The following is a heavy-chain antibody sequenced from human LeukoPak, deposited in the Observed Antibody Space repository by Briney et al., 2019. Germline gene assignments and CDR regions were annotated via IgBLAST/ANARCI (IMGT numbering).Heavy chain of an antibody. Sequence: PSETLSLTCTVSGGSISTSSYYWGWIRQPPGKGLQWIGSIYYNGSTYYNPSLKSRVIISVDTSKNQFSLKLSSVTAADTAVYYCARHRRKGYSSSWPYYYYYMDVWGKGTTVTISS. D-gene: IGHD6-13*01. CDR3: ARHRRKGYSSSWPYYYYYMDV. J-gene: IGHJ6*03. V-gene: IGHV4-39*01. CDR1: GGSISTSSYY. CDR2: IYYNGST.